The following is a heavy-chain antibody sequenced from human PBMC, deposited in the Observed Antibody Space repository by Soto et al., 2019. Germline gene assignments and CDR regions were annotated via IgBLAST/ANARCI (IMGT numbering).Heavy chain of an antibody. CDR1: GGSVSSGSYY. CDR3: ARDHVVRGVINWFDP. CDR2: IYYSGST. Sequence: SLTFTVSGGSVSSGSYYWSWIRQPPGKGLEWIGYIYYSGSTNYNPSLKSRVTISVDTSKNQFSLKLSSVTAADTAVYYCARDHVVRGVINWFDPWGQGTLVTVSS. J-gene: IGHJ5*02. V-gene: IGHV4-61*01. D-gene: IGHD3-10*01.